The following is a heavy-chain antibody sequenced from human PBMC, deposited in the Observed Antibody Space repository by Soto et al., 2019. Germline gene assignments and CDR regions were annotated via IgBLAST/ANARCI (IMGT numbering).Heavy chain of an antibody. J-gene: IGHJ4*02. CDR2: IKSKTDGGTT. D-gene: IGHD6-6*01. CDR3: TTGFGIAARTYYFDY. V-gene: IGHV3-15*01. CDR1: GFTFSNAW. Sequence: EVQLVDSGGGLVKPGGSLRLSCAASGFTFSNAWMSWVRQAPGKGLEWVGRIKSKTDGGTTDYAAPVKGRFTISRDDSKNTLYLQMNSLKTEDTAVYYCTTGFGIAARTYYFDYWGQGTLVTVSS.